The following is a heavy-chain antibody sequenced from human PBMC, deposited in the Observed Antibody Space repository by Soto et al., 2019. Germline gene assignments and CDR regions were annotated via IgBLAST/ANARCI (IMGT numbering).Heavy chain of an antibody. D-gene: IGHD3-22*01. J-gene: IGHJ3*02. CDR1: GYTFTSYG. CDR2: ISAYNGNT. Sequence: ASVKVSCKASGYTFTSYGISWVRQAPGQGLEWMGWISAYNGNTNYAQKLQGRVTMTTDTSTSTAYMELRSLRSDDTAVYYCARVLSPNYYDRSGYPPDAFDIWGQGTMVTVSS. CDR3: ARVLSPNYYDRSGYPPDAFDI. V-gene: IGHV1-18*01.